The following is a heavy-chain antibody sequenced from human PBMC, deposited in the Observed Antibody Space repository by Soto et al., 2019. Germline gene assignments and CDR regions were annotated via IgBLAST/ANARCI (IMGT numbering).Heavy chain of an antibody. J-gene: IGHJ4*02. CDR3: ARDLLRAQFDY. CDR1: GGSVSSGSYY. V-gene: IGHV4-61*01. CDR2: IYYSGST. Sequence: WETLSLTCTVSGGSVSSGSYYWSWIRQPPGKGLEWIGYIYYSGSTNYNPSLKSRVTISVDTSKNQFSLKLSSVTAADTAVYYCARDLLRAQFDYWGQGTLVTVSS. D-gene: IGHD2-15*01.